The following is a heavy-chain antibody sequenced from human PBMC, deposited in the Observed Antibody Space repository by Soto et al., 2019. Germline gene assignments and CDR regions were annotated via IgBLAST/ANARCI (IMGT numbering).Heavy chain of an antibody. Sequence: PSQAPSLPCAISGDSVSSNSAAWNSTSPSPSRGLEWLGRTYYRSQRYHDHAVSVQRRITLTQDTSKHQSSLQLNSGTPEETAVYCCAREIGGVMWWRWAFDIWGQRTMVTVSS. D-gene: IGHD3-16*01. V-gene: IGHV6-1*01. CDR2: TYYRSQRYH. CDR1: GDSVSSNSAA. CDR3: AREIGGVMWWRWAFDI. J-gene: IGHJ3*02.